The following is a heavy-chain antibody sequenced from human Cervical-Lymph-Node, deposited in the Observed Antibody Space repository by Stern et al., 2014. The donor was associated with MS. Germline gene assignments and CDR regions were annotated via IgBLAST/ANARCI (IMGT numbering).Heavy chain of an antibody. CDR2: ISAYNGNT. J-gene: IGHJ4*02. D-gene: IGHD6-13*01. V-gene: IGHV1-18*04. CDR1: GYTFTSYG. Sequence: QVQLVQSGAEVKKPGASVKVSCKASGYTFTSYGISWVRQAPGQGLEWMGWISAYNGNTNYAQKLQGRVTMTTDTSTSTAYXXLRSLRSDDTAVXYCARDLRQQLVLXXXDYWGQGTLVTVSS. CDR3: ARDLRQQLVLXXXDY.